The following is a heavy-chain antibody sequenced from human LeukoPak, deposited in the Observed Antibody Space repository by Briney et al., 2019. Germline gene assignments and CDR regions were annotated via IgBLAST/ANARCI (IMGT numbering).Heavy chain of an antibody. CDR2: IDPKSGAT. D-gene: IGHD6-6*01. Sequence: ASVKVSCKASGYIFTVYQMHWVRQAPGHGLEGMGWIDPKSGATTYAQTFQGRVTMTRDTSVSTAYVELSRLQSDDTAVYYCARFSPYSNSSGGAFWGQGTLVTVSS. CDR3: ARFSPYSNSSGGAF. J-gene: IGHJ4*02. V-gene: IGHV1-2*02. CDR1: GYIFTVYQ.